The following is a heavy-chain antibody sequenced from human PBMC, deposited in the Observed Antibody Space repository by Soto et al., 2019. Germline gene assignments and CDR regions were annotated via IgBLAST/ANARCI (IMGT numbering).Heavy chain of an antibody. V-gene: IGHV4-59*08. CDR2: IYYSGST. CDR1: GGSISNYY. D-gene: IGHD6-13*01. Sequence: QVQLQESGPGLVKPSETLSLTCTVSGGSISNYYWSWIRQPSGKGLEWIGYIYYSGSTRYNPSLKSRVTISVDTSKNQFSLKLSSVTAADTAVYYCARHGPIAAAGTVFDYWGQGTLVTVSS. CDR3: ARHGPIAAAGTVFDY. J-gene: IGHJ4*02.